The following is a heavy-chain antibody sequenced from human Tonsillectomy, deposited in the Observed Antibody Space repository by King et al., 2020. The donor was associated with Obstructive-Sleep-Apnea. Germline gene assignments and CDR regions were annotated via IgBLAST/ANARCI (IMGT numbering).Heavy chain of an antibody. CDR1: GLTFSSYW. Sequence: VQLVESGGGLVQPGGSLRLSCAVSGLTFSSYWMTWVRQPPGKGLEWVGNIKQDGREEYYADSVKGRLTISRDNAKNSLYLQMSSLRAEDTAVYYCARDFYTWGSHDSWGQGTLVTVSS. D-gene: IGHD3-16*01. J-gene: IGHJ4*02. V-gene: IGHV3-7*01. CDR3: ARDFYTWGSHDS. CDR2: IKQDGREE.